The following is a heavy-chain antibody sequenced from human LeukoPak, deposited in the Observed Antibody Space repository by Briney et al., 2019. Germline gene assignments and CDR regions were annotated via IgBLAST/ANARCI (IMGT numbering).Heavy chain of an antibody. CDR2: ILSDGSSS. D-gene: IGHD2-15*01. CDR1: GFTVSSNF. CDR3: ARDLGYCSGGSCYDLFDY. V-gene: IGHV3-74*01. J-gene: IGHJ4*02. Sequence: GGSLRLSCAASGFTVSSNFMSWVRQAPGKGLVWVSRILSDGSSSTYADSVKGRFTISRDNAKNTLYLQMKSLRGEDTAVYYCARDLGYCSGGSCYDLFDYWGQGTLVTVSS.